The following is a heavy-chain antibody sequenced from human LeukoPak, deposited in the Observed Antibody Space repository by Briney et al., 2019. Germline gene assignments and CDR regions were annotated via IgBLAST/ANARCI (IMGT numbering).Heavy chain of an antibody. CDR3: TREKERHFDS. Sequence: PGGSLRLSCAASGFTVSSNYMTWVRQAPGKGLEWVSVFYSGGSTYYADSVKGRFTISRDNSKNTLYLQMNSLRAEDTAVYYCTREKERHFDSWGQGTLVTVSS. CDR1: GFTVSSNY. CDR2: FYSGGST. J-gene: IGHJ4*02. V-gene: IGHV3-66*02. D-gene: IGHD5-24*01.